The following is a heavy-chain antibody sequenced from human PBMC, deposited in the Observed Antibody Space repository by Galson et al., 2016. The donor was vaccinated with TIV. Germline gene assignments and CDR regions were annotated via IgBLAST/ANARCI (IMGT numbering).Heavy chain of an antibody. CDR1: GYTFTSFD. D-gene: IGHD3-22*01. J-gene: IGHJ4*02. CDR2: MSPSNGNT. V-gene: IGHV1-8*01. Sequence: SVKVSCKASGYTFTSFDISWIRQAPGQGLERRGWMSPSNGNTGYAQKFRGRITMTRHPPTTKVYMELSGLTSEDTAVYYCARGHYYDSSGYSFDFWGQGTLVTVSS. CDR3: ARGHYYDSSGYSFDF.